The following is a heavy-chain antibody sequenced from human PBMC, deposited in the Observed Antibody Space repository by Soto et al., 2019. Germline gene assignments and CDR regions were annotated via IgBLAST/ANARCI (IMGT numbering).Heavy chain of an antibody. CDR3: ARGQLWFGELCAFDI. CDR2: INHSGST. CDR1: GGSFSGYY. J-gene: IGHJ3*02. Sequence: QVQLQQWGAGLLKPSETLSLTCAVCGGSFSGYYWSWIRQPPGKGLEWIGEINHSGSTNYNPSLKSRVTISVDTSKNQFSLKLSSVTAADTAVYYCARGQLWFGELCAFDIWGQGTMVTVSS. D-gene: IGHD3-10*01. V-gene: IGHV4-34*01.